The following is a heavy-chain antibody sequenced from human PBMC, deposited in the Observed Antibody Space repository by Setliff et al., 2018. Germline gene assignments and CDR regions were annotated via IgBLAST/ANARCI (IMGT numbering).Heavy chain of an antibody. D-gene: IGHD2-8*02. CDR3: TVYNTGSSKDHY. CDR2: IYHSGST. Sequence: PSETLSLTCAVSGGSISSSNWWSWVRQPPGKGLEWIWEIYHSGSTNYNPSLKSRVTISVDTSKNQFSLKLTSVTAADTALYYCTVYNTGSSKDHYWGQGTPVTVSS. CDR1: GGSISSSNW. V-gene: IGHV4-4*02. J-gene: IGHJ4*02.